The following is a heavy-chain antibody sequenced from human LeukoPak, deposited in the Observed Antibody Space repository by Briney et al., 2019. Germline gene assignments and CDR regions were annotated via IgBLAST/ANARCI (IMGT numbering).Heavy chain of an antibody. D-gene: IGHD3-22*01. CDR3: AKARNDYDSNGFSLLDY. J-gene: IGHJ4*02. CDR1: GISFSSHG. CDR2: IWYDGSNI. Sequence: PGGSLRLSCAASGISFSSHGMHWVRQAPGKGLEWVAVIWYDGSNIHYADSVKGRFTISRDNSKNTLYLQMNSLRAEDTALYYCAKARNDYDSNGFSLLDYWGQGTLVTVSS. V-gene: IGHV3-33*03.